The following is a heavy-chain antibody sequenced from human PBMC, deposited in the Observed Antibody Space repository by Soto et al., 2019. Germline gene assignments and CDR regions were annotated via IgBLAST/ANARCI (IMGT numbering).Heavy chain of an antibody. J-gene: IGHJ6*02. CDR3: AKDLSYASGVHYDYYDFGMDV. Sequence: PVGSLRLSCAASGFAFDSHAMNWVRQAPGMGLEWVSAITGSGGGTYYADSVKGRFTISRDNSKNTVYLQMNGLRAEDTAVYYCAKDLSYASGVHYDYYDFGMDVWGQGTTVTVSS. CDR1: GFAFDSHA. CDR2: ITGSGGGT. D-gene: IGHD2-15*01. V-gene: IGHV3-23*01.